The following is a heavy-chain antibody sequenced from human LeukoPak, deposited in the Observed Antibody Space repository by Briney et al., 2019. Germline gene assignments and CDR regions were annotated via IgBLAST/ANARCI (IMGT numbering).Heavy chain of an antibody. CDR3: AKGFDY. J-gene: IGHJ4*02. Sequence: GGSLRLSCSASGLTFSSYWMHWVRQAPGKGLVWVSRISNDGSSTNYADSVKGRFTVSRDNAKNSLYLQMNSLRAEDTAVYYCAKGFDYWGQVTLVTVSS. CDR1: GLTFSSYW. CDR2: ISNDGSST. V-gene: IGHV3-74*01.